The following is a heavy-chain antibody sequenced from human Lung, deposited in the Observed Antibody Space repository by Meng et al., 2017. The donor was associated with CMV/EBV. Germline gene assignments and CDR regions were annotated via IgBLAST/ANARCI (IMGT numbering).Heavy chain of an antibody. CDR1: GGFFTGYD. CDR2: INHGGNT. CDR3: GRGRKPDY. Sequence: SLTCGLYGGFFTGYDWTWIRQFPGKGLEWIGHINHGGNTNYNPSLKRRLTLSIDTSKNQFSLRLSSVTATDTAIYYCGRGRKPDYWGQGTLVTVSS. J-gene: IGHJ4*02. V-gene: IGHV4-34*01.